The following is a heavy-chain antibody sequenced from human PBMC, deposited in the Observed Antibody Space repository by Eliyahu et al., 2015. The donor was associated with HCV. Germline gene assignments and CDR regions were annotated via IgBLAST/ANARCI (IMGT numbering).Heavy chain of an antibody. Sequence: QVQLQESGPGLVKPSQTLSLTCTXXGGSIXXGSYYWXWXRQPAGKGLEWIGRIYTSGSTNYNPSLKSRVTISVDTSKNQFSLKLSSVTAADTAVYYCARLDYGDYYYYGMDVWGQGTTVTVSS. CDR2: IYTSGST. D-gene: IGHD4-17*01. CDR3: ARLDYGDYYYYGMDV. V-gene: IGHV4-61*02. CDR1: GGSIXXGSYY. J-gene: IGHJ6*02.